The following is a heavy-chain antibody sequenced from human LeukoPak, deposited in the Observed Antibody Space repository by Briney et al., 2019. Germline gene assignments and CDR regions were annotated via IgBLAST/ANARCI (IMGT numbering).Heavy chain of an antibody. CDR2: ISGDGGST. CDR1: GFTFDDYA. Sequence: GGSLRLSCAASGFTFDDYAMHWVRQAPGKGLESVSLISGDGGSTYYTDSVKGRFTISRDNSKNSLYLQMNSLRTEDTALYYCAKDKLDYGGGNDYWGQGTLVTVSS. D-gene: IGHD4-23*01. CDR3: AKDKLDYGGGNDY. J-gene: IGHJ4*02. V-gene: IGHV3-43*02.